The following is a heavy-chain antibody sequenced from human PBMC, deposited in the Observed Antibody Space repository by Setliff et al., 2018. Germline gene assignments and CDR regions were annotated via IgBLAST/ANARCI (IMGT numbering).Heavy chain of an antibody. J-gene: IGHJ4*02. CDR3: AKDRPQGVNGRSLDY. CDR1: GLTFSSDA. CDR2: IIGSGIST. D-gene: IGHD3-10*01. V-gene: IGHV3-23*01. Sequence: GGSLRLSCAASGLTFSSDAMTWVRQTPGKGLEWVSSIIGSGISTYYADSVQGRFTISRDNSQNTLYLQMNSLRAEDTAVYYCAKDRPQGVNGRSLDYWGRGALVTVS.